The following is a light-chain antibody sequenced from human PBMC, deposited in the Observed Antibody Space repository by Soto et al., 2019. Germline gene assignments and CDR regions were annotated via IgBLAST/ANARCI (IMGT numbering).Light chain of an antibody. V-gene: IGKV3-20*01. CDR3: KKYGSSPIT. CDR1: QSVSSN. CDR2: GAS. Sequence: EILMTQSPATQCESPGERATLSCKASQSVSSNLAWYQQKPGQAPRLLIYGASSRATGIPDRFSGSGSGTDFTLTMSRLEPEEVAVDDCKKYGSSPITVGGGSKVAIK. J-gene: IGKJ4*01.